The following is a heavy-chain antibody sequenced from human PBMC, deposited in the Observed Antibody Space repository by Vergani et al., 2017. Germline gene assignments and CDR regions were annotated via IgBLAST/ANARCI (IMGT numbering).Heavy chain of an antibody. V-gene: IGHV5-51*01. CDR3: ARHNLMGSGSYPPPRGFAY. J-gene: IGHJ4*02. D-gene: IGHD1-26*01. CDR1: GYNFPSSW. CDR2: IYPGDSDT. Sequence: EVQLVQSGAEVKKPGESLKISCKCSGYNFPSSWIGWVRQMPGKGLEWMGIIYPGDSDTRYSPSFQGQVTISADKSISTAYLQWSSLKASDTAIYYCARHNLMGSGSYPPPRGFAYWGQGTLVTVSS.